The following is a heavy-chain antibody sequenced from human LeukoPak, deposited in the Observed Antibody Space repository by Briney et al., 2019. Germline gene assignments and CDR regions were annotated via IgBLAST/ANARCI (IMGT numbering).Heavy chain of an antibody. CDR3: ARQHYYGSGAIDY. V-gene: IGHV3-53*04. Sequence: GSLRLSCAASGFTARSNYMSWVRQAPGKGLEWVSVIYSGGSTYYADSVKGRFTISRHNSKNTLYLQMNSLRAEDTAVYYCARQHYYGSGAIDYWGQGTLVTVSS. CDR1: GFTARSNY. CDR2: IYSGGST. D-gene: IGHD3-10*01. J-gene: IGHJ4*02.